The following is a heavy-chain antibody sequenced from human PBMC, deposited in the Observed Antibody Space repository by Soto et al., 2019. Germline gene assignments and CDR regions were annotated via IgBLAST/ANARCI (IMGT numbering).Heavy chain of an antibody. Sequence: SETLSLTCTVSGGSISSGGYYWSWIRQHPGKGLEWIGYIYYSGSTYYNPSLKSRVTISVDTSKNQFSLKLSSVTAADTAVYYCARDSFLDDGDTVTTNYFDYWGQGTLVTVSS. J-gene: IGHJ4*02. D-gene: IGHD4-4*01. V-gene: IGHV4-31*03. CDR1: GGSISSGGYY. CDR3: ARDSFLDDGDTVTTNYFDY. CDR2: IYYSGST.